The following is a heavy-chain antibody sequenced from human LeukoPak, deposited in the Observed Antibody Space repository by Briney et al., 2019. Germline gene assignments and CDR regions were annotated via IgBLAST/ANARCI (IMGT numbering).Heavy chain of an antibody. J-gene: IGHJ4*02. V-gene: IGHV3-7*03. CDR2: IKQDGSEK. D-gene: IGHD6-13*01. CDR1: GFTFSSYW. CDR3: AKDQNSSPPDDFDY. Sequence: GGSLRLSCAASGFTFSSYWMSWVRQGPGKGLEWVANIKQDGSEKYYVDSVKGRFTISRDNSKNTLYLQMNSLRAEDTAVYYCAKDQNSSPPDDFDYWGQGTLVTVSS.